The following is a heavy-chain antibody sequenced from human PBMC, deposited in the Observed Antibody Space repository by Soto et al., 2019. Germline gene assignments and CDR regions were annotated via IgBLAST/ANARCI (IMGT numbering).Heavy chain of an antibody. J-gene: IGHJ6*02. D-gene: IGHD3-10*01. CDR2: ISYDGSNK. Sequence: GGSLRLSCAASGFTFSSYAMHWVRQAPGKGLEWVAVISYDGSNKYYADSVKGRFTISRDNSKNTLYLQMNSLRAEDTAVYYCARDRITMVRGVTGRSLRGYYYYGMDVWGQGTTVTVSS. V-gene: IGHV3-30-3*01. CDR3: ARDRITMVRGVTGRSLRGYYYYGMDV. CDR1: GFTFSSYA.